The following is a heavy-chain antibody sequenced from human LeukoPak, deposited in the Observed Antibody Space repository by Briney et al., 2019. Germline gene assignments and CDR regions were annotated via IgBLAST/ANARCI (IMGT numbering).Heavy chain of an antibody. CDR2: INPNSGGT. Sequence: ASVKVSCKASGYTFTGYYMHWVRQAPGQGLEWVGWINPNSGGTNYAQKFQGRVTMTRDTSISTAYMELSRLRSDDTAVYYCARAPDFWSGYYTGRAFDIWGQGTIVTVSS. J-gene: IGHJ3*02. D-gene: IGHD3-3*01. CDR3: ARAPDFWSGYYTGRAFDI. V-gene: IGHV1-2*02. CDR1: GYTFTGYY.